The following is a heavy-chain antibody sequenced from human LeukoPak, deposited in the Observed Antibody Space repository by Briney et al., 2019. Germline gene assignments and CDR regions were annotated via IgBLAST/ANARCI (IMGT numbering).Heavy chain of an antibody. J-gene: IGHJ4*02. D-gene: IGHD3-22*01. CDR2: INHSGST. Sequence: SETLSLTCAVHGGSFSGYYWSWIRQPPGKGLEWIGEINHSGSTNYNPSLKSRVTISVDTSKNQFSLKLSSVTAADTAVYYCARQHSGNYYYFDYWGQGTLVTVSS. V-gene: IGHV4-34*01. CDR1: GGSFSGYY. CDR3: ARQHSGNYYYFDY.